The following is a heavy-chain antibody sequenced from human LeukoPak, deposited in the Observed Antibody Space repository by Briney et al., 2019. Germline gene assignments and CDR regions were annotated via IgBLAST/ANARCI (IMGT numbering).Heavy chain of an antibody. CDR1: GYSINSGYY. V-gene: IGHV4-38-2*02. J-gene: IGHJ6*03. CDR2: VYHSGHT. Sequence: PSETLSLTCTVSGYSINSGYYWGWIRQPPGKGLEWIGNVYHSGHTYYNPSLNSRVTISVDTSKNQFSLRLSSVTAADSAVYYCARDYSSSYYYYMDVWGKGTTVTVSS. D-gene: IGHD6-13*01. CDR3: ARDYSSSYYYYMDV.